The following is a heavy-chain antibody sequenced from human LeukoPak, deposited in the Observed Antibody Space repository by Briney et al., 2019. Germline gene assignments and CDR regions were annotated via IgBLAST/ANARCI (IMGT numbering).Heavy chain of an antibody. D-gene: IGHD5-24*01. J-gene: IGHJ6*02. Sequence: SETLSLTCTVSGGSISSYYWSWIRQPAGKGLEWIGRIYTSGSTNYNPSLKSRVTMSVDTSKNQFSLKLSSVTAADTAVYYCARDSRRWLPRDYYYYGMDVWGQGTTVTVSS. V-gene: IGHV4-4*07. CDR3: ARDSRRWLPRDYYYYGMDV. CDR1: GGSISSYY. CDR2: IYTSGST.